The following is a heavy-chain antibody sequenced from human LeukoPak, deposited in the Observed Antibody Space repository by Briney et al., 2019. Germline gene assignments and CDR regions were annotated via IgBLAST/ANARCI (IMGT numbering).Heavy chain of an antibody. CDR3: ATSIAARTDDY. Sequence: PGGSLRLSCAASGFIFTNCWLTWVRQAPGKGLEWVAVISYDGSNKYYADSVKGRFTISRDNSKNTLYLQMNSLRAEDTAVYYCATSIAARTDDYWGQGTLVTVSS. V-gene: IGHV3-30*03. CDR2: ISYDGSNK. J-gene: IGHJ4*02. D-gene: IGHD6-6*01. CDR1: GFIFTNCW.